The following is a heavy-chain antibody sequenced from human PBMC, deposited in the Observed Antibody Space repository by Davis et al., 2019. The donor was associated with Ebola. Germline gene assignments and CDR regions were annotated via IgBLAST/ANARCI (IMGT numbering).Heavy chain of an antibody. CDR2: IIPIFGTA. CDR1: GGTFSSFA. CDR3: ARDPIKHCTGGVCQGGVDY. J-gene: IGHJ4*02. D-gene: IGHD2-8*02. Sequence: AASVKVSCKASGGTFSSFAISWVRQAPGQGLEWMGGIIPIFGTANYAQKFQGRVTMTTDTSTSTAYMELRSLRSDDTAVYYCARDPIKHCTGGVCQGGVDYWGQGTLVTVSS. V-gene: IGHV1-69*05.